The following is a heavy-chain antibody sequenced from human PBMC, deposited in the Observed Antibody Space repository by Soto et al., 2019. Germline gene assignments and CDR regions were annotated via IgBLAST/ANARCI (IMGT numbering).Heavy chain of an antibody. D-gene: IGHD3-16*01. Sequence: EVQLVESGGGLVQPGGSLRLSCAASGFSFSTYWMSWVRQAPGMGLEWVANIKDDGGETYYVDSVKGRFTISRDNAKTSLFLQMNSLRAEDTAVYYCAKGGHIDFCGQGTLVTVSS. V-gene: IGHV3-7*03. CDR2: IKDDGGET. J-gene: IGHJ4*02. CDR1: GFSFSTYW. CDR3: AKGGHIDF.